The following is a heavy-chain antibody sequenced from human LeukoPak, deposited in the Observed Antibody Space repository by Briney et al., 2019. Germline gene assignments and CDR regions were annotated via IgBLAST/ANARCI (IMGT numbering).Heavy chain of an antibody. CDR2: IYYSGST. V-gene: IGHV4-39*01. J-gene: IGHJ6*02. CDR3: ASSNPGSYYYYGMDV. CDR1: GGSISSSSYY. Sequence: PSETLSLTCTVSGGSISSSSYYWGWIRQPPGKGLEWIGSIYYSGSTYYNPSLKSRVTISVDTSKNQFSLKLSSVTAADTAVYYCASSNPGSYYYYGMDVWGQGTTVTVSS.